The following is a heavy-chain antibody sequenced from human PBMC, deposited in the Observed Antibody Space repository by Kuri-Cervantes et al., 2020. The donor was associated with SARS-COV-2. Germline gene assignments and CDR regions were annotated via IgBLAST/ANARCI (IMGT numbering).Heavy chain of an antibody. V-gene: IGHV4-34*01. Sequence: ESLKISCAVYGGSFSGYYWNWIRQPPGKGLEWIGEINHSGSTNYNPSLKSRVTISVDTSKNQFSLKLSSVTAADTAVYYCARGIVATDYDYWGQGTLVTVSS. D-gene: IGHD5-12*01. CDR3: ARGIVATDYDY. J-gene: IGHJ4*02. CDR1: GGSFSGYY. CDR2: INHSGST.